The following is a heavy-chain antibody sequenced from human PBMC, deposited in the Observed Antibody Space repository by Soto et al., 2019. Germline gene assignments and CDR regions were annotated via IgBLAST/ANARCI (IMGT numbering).Heavy chain of an antibody. CDR3: ARDRSSVAPYRMDV. V-gene: IGHV3-13*01. CDR1: GFTFSSYD. Sequence: ARGALRLSCAASGFTFSSYDMHWVRQATGKGLEWVSAIGTAGDTYYPGSVKGRFTISRENAKNSLYLQMNSLRAEDTAVYYCARDRSSVAPYRMDVWGQGTTVPGSS. CDR2: IGTAGDT. J-gene: IGHJ6*02.